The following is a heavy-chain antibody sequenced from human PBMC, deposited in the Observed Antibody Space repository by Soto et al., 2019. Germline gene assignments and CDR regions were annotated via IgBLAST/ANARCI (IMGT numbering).Heavy chain of an antibody. CDR2: IIPLFGTG. CDR1: GVTSSTHT. J-gene: IGHJ5*02. V-gene: IGHV1-69*06. Sequence: QVQLEQSGAEVKKPGSSVKVSCKASGVTSSTHTITWVRQAPGQGLEWMGGIIPLFGTGHKAQKFQGRITIIADKSTSTAYMELSSLRSEYTAVYFCASGSAMGADHWGQGTLVTVSS. D-gene: IGHD5-18*01. CDR3: ASGSAMGADH.